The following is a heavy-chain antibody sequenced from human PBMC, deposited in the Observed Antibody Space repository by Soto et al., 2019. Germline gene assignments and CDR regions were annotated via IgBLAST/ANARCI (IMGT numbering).Heavy chain of an antibody. J-gene: IGHJ4*02. D-gene: IGHD6-13*01. V-gene: IGHV1-18*01. CDR1: GYTVTGYG. CDR2: ISAYNGNT. CDR3: ARRILSSSWYGVDY. Sequence: GASVKVSCKASGYTVTGYGISWVRQAPGQGLEWMGWISAYNGNTNYAQKLQGRVTMTTDTSTSTAYMELRSLRSDDTAVYYCARRILSSSWYGVDYWGQGTLVPSPQ.